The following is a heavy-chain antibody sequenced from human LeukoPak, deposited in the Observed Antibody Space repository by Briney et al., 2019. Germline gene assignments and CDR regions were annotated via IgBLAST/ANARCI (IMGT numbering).Heavy chain of an antibody. CDR1: GGSISSSSYY. J-gene: IGHJ4*02. CDR2: IYYSGST. V-gene: IGHV4-39*01. D-gene: IGHD5-24*01. Sequence: PSEALSLTCTVSGGSISSSSYYWGWIRQPPGKGLEWIGSIYYSGSTYYNPSPKSRVTISVDTSKNQFSLKLSSVTAADTAVYYCARHNGDGYKPAHIDYWGQGTLVTVSS. CDR3: ARHNGDGYKPAHIDY.